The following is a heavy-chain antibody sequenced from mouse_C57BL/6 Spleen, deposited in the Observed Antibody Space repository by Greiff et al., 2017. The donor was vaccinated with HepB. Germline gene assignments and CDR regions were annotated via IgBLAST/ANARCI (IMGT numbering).Heavy chain of an antibody. Sequence: EVQLVESGGGLVQPGGSLKLSCAASGFTFSDYYMYWVRQTPEKRLEWVAYISNGGGSTYYPDTVKGRFTISRDNAKNTLYLQMSRLKSEDTAMYYCARHNWDWYFDVWGTGTTVTVSS. CDR3: ARHNWDWYFDV. CDR2: ISNGGGST. CDR1: GFTFSDYY. J-gene: IGHJ1*03. V-gene: IGHV5-12*01.